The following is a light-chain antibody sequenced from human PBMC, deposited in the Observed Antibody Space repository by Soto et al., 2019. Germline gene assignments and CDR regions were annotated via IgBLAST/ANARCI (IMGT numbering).Light chain of an antibody. CDR2: GTS. Sequence: EIELTQSPGTLSLSPGERATLSCRASQSAGNTYLAWYQQKPGQAPRLLIYGTSSRATGIPDRFSGSGSGTEFTLTIDRVEPEDFAVYYWQQYGSSRTFGQGTKVEVK. J-gene: IGKJ1*01. CDR3: QQYGSSRT. V-gene: IGKV3-20*01. CDR1: QSAGNTY.